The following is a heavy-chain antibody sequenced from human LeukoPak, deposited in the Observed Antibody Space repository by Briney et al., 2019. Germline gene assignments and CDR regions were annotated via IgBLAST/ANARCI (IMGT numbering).Heavy chain of an antibody. CDR1: GGSISSYY. V-gene: IGHV4-59*12. Sequence: SETLSLTCTVSGGSISSYYWSWIRQPPGKGLEWIGYIYYSGSTNYNPSLKSRVTISVDTSKNQFSLKLSSVTAADTAVYYCARRRGGWYLNWFDPWGQGTLVTVS. CDR3: ARRRGGWYLNWFDP. D-gene: IGHD6-19*01. CDR2: IYYSGST. J-gene: IGHJ5*02.